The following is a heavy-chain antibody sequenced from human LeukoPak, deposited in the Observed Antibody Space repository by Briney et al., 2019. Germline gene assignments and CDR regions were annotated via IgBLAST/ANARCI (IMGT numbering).Heavy chain of an antibody. Sequence: DPGGSLRLSCAASGFTFSSYGMHWVRQAPGKGLEWVAVISYDGSNKYYADSVKGRFTISRDNSKNTLYLQMNSLRAEDTAVYYRAKDSQALRGYPDVWGQGTLVTVSS. CDR3: AKDSQALRGYPDV. D-gene: IGHD6-25*01. V-gene: IGHV3-30*18. CDR2: ISYDGSNK. J-gene: IGHJ4*02. CDR1: GFTFSSYG.